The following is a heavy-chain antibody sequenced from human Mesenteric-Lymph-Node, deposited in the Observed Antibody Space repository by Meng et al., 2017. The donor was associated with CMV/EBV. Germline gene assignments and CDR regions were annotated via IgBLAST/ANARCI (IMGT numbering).Heavy chain of an antibody. CDR2: INSSSYR. CDR3: ARAQPLGEFFY. J-gene: IGHJ4*02. CDR1: GFTFKNYI. Sequence: GESLKISCVASGFTFKNYIMNWVRQAPGKRLEWVASINSSSYRYYADSLKGRFTISRDNDKNLLLLQMNSLSADDTALYYCARAQPLGEFFYWGQGTPVTVSS. D-gene: IGHD3-3*01. V-gene: IGHV3-69-1*01.